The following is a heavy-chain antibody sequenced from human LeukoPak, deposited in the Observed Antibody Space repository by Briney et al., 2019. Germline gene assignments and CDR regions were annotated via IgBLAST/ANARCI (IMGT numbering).Heavy chain of an antibody. V-gene: IGHV4-4*07. CDR3: AREPRIVGATLDWFDP. CDR1: GGSISSYY. J-gene: IGHJ5*02. D-gene: IGHD1-26*01. Sequence: SETLSLTCTVSGGSISSYYWSWIRQPAGKGLEWIGRIYTSGSTNYNPSLKSRVTISVDTSKNQFSLKLSSVTAADTAVYYCAREPRIVGATLDWFDPWGQGTLVTVSS. CDR2: IYTSGST.